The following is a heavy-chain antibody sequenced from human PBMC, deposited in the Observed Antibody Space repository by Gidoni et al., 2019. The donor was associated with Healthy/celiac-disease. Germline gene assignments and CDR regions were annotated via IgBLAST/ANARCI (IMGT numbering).Heavy chain of an antibody. J-gene: IGHJ4*02. CDR2: FDPEDGET. D-gene: IGHD3-22*01. CDR3: ATVDYYDSSGYRSEFDY. Sequence: QVQLVQSGAEVKKPGASVKVSCKVSGYTLTEFSIHWVRQAPGKGLGWRGGFDPEDGETIYAQKFQGRVTMTEDTSTDTAYMELSSLRSEDTAVYYCATVDYYDSSGYRSEFDYWGQGTLVTVSS. V-gene: IGHV1-24*01. CDR1: GYTLTEFS.